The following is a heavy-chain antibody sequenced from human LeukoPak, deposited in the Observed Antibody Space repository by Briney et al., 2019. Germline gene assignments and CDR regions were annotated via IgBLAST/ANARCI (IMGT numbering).Heavy chain of an antibody. CDR3: ARVLVASGTYDAFDI. Sequence: GGSLRLSCAASGFTFSSYAMSWVRQAPGKGLEWVSAISGSGGSTYYADSVKGRFTISRDNSKNTLYLQMNSLRVEDTAVYYCARVLVASGTYDAFDIWGQGTMVTVSS. CDR1: GFTFSSYA. D-gene: IGHD1-26*01. V-gene: IGHV3-23*01. J-gene: IGHJ3*02. CDR2: ISGSGGST.